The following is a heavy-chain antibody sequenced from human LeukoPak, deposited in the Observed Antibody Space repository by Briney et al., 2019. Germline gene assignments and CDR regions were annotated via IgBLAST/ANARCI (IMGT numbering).Heavy chain of an antibody. D-gene: IGHD6-19*01. V-gene: IGHV3-66*02. Sequence: GGSLRLSCAASGFSVSSNYMHGVRQAPGKGLEWVSAIYTGGTTYYADSVKGRFTISRDNSKNTLYLQMNSLRAEDTAVYYCARDKLGSGYSSDFDYWGQGTLVTVSS. CDR1: GFSVSSNY. J-gene: IGHJ4*02. CDR3: ARDKLGSGYSSDFDY. CDR2: IYTGGTT.